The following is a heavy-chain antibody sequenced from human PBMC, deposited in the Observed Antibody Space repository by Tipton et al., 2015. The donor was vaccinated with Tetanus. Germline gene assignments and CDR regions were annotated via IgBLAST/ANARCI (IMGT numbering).Heavy chain of an antibody. CDR2: ITSSSSYI. J-gene: IGHJ6*02. CDR1: GFTFDTYT. CDR3: AKDHGPEITSVAATRYCYYGMDV. V-gene: IGHV3-21*01. Sequence: SLRLSCEASGFTFDTYTMTWVRQAPGKGLEWVSSITSSSSYIYYSESVEGRFTISRDNAKNSVYLHLNSLRAEDTALYYCAKDHGPEITSVAATRYCYYGMDVWGQGTTVTVSS. D-gene: IGHD2-15*01.